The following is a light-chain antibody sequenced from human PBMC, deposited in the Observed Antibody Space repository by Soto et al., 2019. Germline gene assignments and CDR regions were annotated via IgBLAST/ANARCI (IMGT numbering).Light chain of an antibody. CDR2: EVS. CDR1: SSDIGAYNF. V-gene: IGLV2-14*01. CDR3: FSYTSSGTYV. J-gene: IGLJ1*01. Sequence: QSALTQPASVSGPPGQPITISCTGTSSDIGAYNFVSWYQRHPGKAPKLIIYEVSKRPSGVADRFSGSQSGNTASLTISGLQAEDEADYYCFSYTSSGTYVFGTGTKVTVL.